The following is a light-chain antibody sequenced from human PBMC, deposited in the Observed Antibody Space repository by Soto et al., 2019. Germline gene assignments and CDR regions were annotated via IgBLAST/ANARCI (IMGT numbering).Light chain of an antibody. CDR1: QGISNN. J-gene: IGKJ1*01. CDR3: QKYDSAPLT. Sequence: DIQMTQSPSSLSASVGDRVTITCRASQGISNNLAWYQQKPGKVPRLLIYGASTLQSGVPSRFSGSGSGPDFTITISSLQPEDVATYYCQKYDSAPLTFGQGTKVEFK. V-gene: IGKV1-27*01. CDR2: GAS.